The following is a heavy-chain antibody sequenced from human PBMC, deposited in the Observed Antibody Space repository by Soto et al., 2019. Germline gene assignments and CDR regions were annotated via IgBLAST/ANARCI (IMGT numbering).Heavy chain of an antibody. J-gene: IGHJ3*02. Sequence: SETLSLTCTVSGGSISSGDYYWSWIRQPPGKGPEWIGYIYYSGSTYYNPSLKSRVTISVDTSKNQFSLKLSSVTAADTAVYYCARAHIAAAGNDAFEIWGQGTMVTVSS. CDR2: IYYSGST. D-gene: IGHD6-13*01. CDR1: GGSISSGDYY. CDR3: ARAHIAAAGNDAFEI. V-gene: IGHV4-30-4*01.